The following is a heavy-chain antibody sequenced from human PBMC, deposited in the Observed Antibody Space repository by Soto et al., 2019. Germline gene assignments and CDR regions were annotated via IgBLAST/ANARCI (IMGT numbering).Heavy chain of an antibody. CDR3: ARKYTYGNDVLDQ. CDR1: GYTFTSYG. CDR2: ISPYNGNT. V-gene: IGHV1-18*01. J-gene: IGHJ4*02. D-gene: IGHD5-18*01. Sequence: ASVKVSCKASGYTFTSYGISWVRQAPGQGLEWMGWISPYNGNTSYAQKLQGRVTMTTSTSISTAYMELSGLGSEDTAVYYCARKYTYGNDVLDQWGQGTPVTVSS.